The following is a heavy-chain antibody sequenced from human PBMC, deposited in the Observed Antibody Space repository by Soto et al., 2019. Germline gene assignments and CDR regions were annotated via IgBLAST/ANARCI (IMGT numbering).Heavy chain of an antibody. CDR1: GFTFDDYA. V-gene: IGHV3-9*01. Sequence: GGSLRLSSAASGFTFDDYAMHWVRQVPGKGLEWVSGINLNSGSIGYGDSVKGRFAISRDNAKNSLHLQMNSLSAEDTAFYYCVKDESINWYSGHFRHWGQGTLVTVSS. J-gene: IGHJ1*01. CDR3: VKDESINWYSGHFRH. D-gene: IGHD6-13*01. CDR2: INLNSGSI.